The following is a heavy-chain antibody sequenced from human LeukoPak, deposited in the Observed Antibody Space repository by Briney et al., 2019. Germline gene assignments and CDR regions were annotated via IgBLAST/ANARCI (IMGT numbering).Heavy chain of an antibody. V-gene: IGHV1-24*01. D-gene: IGHD3-9*01. J-gene: IGHJ3*02. Sequence: ASVKVSCKVSGYTLTELSMHWVRQAPGKGLEWMGGFDPEDGETIYAQKFQGRVTMTEDTSTDTAYMELSSLRSEDTAMYYCATRGYDILTGYFDDAFDIWGQGTMVTVSS. CDR1: GYTLTELS. CDR2: FDPEDGET. CDR3: ATRGYDILTGYFDDAFDI.